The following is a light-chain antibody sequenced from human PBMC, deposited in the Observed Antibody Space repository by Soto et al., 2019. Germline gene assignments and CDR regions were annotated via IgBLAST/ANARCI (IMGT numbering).Light chain of an antibody. J-gene: IGKJ2*01. CDR1: QTINNY. CDR2: VAS. CDR3: QQSFSAPYT. V-gene: IGKV1-39*01. Sequence: DIQMTQSPSSLSASVGDRVTITCRASQTINNYLNWYQQKPGKAPKFLIYVASTLQTVVPSRLRGRGSGTDFTLTISSLQPEAFATYYCQQSFSAPYTFGPGTELEIK.